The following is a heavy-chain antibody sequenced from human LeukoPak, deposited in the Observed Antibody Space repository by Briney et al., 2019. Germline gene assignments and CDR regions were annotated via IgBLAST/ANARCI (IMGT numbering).Heavy chain of an antibody. CDR3: AKDRGDTAMANFDY. D-gene: IGHD5-18*01. CDR1: GFTFDDYA. J-gene: IGHJ4*02. Sequence: PGGSLRLSCAASGFTFDDYAMRWVRQAPGKDLEWVSGISWNSGSIGYADSMKGRFTISRDNAKNSLYLQMNSLRAEDTALYYCAKDRGDTAMANFDYWGQGTLVTVSS. V-gene: IGHV3-9*01. CDR2: ISWNSGSI.